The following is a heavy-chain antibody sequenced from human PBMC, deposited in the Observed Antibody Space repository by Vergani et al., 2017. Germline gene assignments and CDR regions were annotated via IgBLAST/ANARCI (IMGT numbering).Heavy chain of an antibody. J-gene: IGHJ6*02. V-gene: IGHV4-59*08. CDR1: GGSISSYY. D-gene: IGHD6-13*01. Sequence: QVQLQESGPGLVKPSETLSLTCTVSGGSISSYYWSWIRQPPGKGLEWIGYIYYSGSTNYNPSLKSRVTRSVDTSKNQFSLKLSSVTAADTAVYYCASHTYSSSWYYYYYYGMDVWGQGTTVTVSS. CDR2: IYYSGST. CDR3: ASHTYSSSWYYYYYYGMDV.